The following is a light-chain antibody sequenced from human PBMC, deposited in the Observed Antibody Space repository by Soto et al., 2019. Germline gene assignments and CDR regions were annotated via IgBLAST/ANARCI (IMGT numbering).Light chain of an antibody. CDR1: SSNIGSRS. Sequence: QSVLTQPPSTSGTPGQRVTISCSGSSSNIGSRSVHWFQQLPGTAPKLLIYRDNQRPSGVPDRFSGSKSGTSASLAISGLRSDDEADYYCAAWDDSLRGWVFGGGTKVTVL. J-gene: IGLJ3*02. CDR2: RDN. CDR3: AAWDDSLRGWV. V-gene: IGLV1-47*01.